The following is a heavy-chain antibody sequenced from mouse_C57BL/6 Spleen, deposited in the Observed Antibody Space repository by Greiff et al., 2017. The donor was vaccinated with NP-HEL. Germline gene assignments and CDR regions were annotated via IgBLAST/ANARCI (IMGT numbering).Heavy chain of an antibody. Sequence: PGQGLEWIGEIDPSDSYTNYNQKFKGKATLTVDTSSSTAYMQLSSLTSEDSAVYYCARDYYGSRRWYFDVWGTGTTVTVSS. J-gene: IGHJ1*03. CDR3: ARDYYGSRRWYFDV. V-gene: IGHV1-50*01. D-gene: IGHD1-1*01. CDR2: IDPSDSYT.